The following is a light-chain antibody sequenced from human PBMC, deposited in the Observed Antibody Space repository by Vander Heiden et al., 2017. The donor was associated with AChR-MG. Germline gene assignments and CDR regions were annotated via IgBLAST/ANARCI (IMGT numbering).Light chain of an antibody. CDR3: QSYDNSLTTSL. V-gene: IGLV1-40*01. J-gene: IGLJ3*02. CDR1: TSNIGAGYD. Sequence: QSVLTQPPSVSRAPGQRVTISCSGSTSNIGAGYDVFWYQQLPGTAPKLLIYGDNDRPSGVPDRFSASKSGTSGSLAITGLQAEDEADYYCQSYDNSLTTSLFGGGTKLTVL. CDR2: GDN.